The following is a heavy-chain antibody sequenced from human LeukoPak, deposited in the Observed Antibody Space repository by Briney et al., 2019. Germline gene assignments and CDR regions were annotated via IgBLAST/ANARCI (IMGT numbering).Heavy chain of an antibody. J-gene: IGHJ4*02. V-gene: IGHV3-21*04. D-gene: IGHD3-3*02. CDR2: ISSSSSYI. CDR3: ARDSSSFPNYFDF. CDR1: GFTFSSYS. Sequence: GGSLRLSCAASGFTFSSYSMNWVRQAPGKGLEWVSSISSSSSYIYYADSVQGRFTISRDNSKNTLYLQMNSLRAEDTAMYYCARDSSSFPNYFDFWGQGTLVTVSS.